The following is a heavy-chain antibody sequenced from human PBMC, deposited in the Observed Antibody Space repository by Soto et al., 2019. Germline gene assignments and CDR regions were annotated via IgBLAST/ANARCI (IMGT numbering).Heavy chain of an antibody. Sequence: SETLSLTCTVSGGSISSGGYYWSWIRQHPGKGLEWIGYIYYSGSTYYNPSLKSRVTISVDTSKNQFSLKLSSVTTADTAVYYCARQDSPVEYGMDVWGQGTTVTVSS. D-gene: IGHD2-15*01. V-gene: IGHV4-31*03. J-gene: IGHJ6*02. CDR1: GGSISSGGYY. CDR2: IYYSGST. CDR3: ARQDSPVEYGMDV.